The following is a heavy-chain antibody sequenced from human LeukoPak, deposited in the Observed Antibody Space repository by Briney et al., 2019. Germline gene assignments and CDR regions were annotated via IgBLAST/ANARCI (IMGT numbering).Heavy chain of an antibody. D-gene: IGHD3-3*01. Sequence: GGSLRLSCTASGFTFGDYVMSWVRQAPGKGLEWVANIKQDGSEKYYVDSVKGRFTISRDNAKNSLYLQMNSLRAEDTAVYYCARVFRAYYYYYMDVWGKGTTVTVSS. CDR1: GFTFGDYV. CDR2: IKQDGSEK. CDR3: ARVFRAYYYYYMDV. J-gene: IGHJ6*03. V-gene: IGHV3-7*04.